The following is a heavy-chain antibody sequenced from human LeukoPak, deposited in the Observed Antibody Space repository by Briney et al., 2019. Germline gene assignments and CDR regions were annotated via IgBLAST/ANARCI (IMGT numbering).Heavy chain of an antibody. CDR3: AKDLKKKVAVAGTGDDFDY. Sequence: GGSLRLSCAASGFTFSSYGMHWVRQAPGKGLEWVAVISYDGSNKYYADSVKGRFTISRDNSKSTLYLQMNSLRAEDTAVYYCAKDLKKKVAVAGTGDDFDYWGQGTLVTVSS. J-gene: IGHJ4*02. CDR1: GFTFSSYG. CDR2: ISYDGSNK. D-gene: IGHD6-19*01. V-gene: IGHV3-30*18.